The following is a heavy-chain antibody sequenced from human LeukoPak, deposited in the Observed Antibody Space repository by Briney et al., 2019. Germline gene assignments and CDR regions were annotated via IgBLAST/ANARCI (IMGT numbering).Heavy chain of an antibody. Sequence: GGSLRLSCAASGFTFSSYSMNWVRQAPGKGLEWVSSISSSSGYIYYADSVKGRFTISRDNAKNSLYLQMNSLRVEDTAVYYCARDYYGDYYAFDIWGQGTMVTVSS. CDR3: ARDYYGDYYAFDI. D-gene: IGHD4-17*01. J-gene: IGHJ3*02. CDR1: GFTFSSYS. CDR2: ISSSSGYI. V-gene: IGHV3-21*01.